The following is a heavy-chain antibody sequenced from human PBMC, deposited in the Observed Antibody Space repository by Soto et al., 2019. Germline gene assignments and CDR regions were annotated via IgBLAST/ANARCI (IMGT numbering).Heavy chain of an antibody. D-gene: IGHD3-9*01. Sequence: SETLSLTCTVSGGSISSYYWSWIRQPPGKGLEWIGYIYYSGSTNYNPSLKSRVTISVDTSKNQFSLKLSSVTAADTAVYYCARMRNILTGYPGRFDYWGQGTLVT. J-gene: IGHJ4*02. V-gene: IGHV4-59*01. CDR3: ARMRNILTGYPGRFDY. CDR1: GGSISSYY. CDR2: IYYSGST.